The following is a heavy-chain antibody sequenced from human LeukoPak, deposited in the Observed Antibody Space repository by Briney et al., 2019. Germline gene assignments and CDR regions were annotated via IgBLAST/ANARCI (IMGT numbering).Heavy chain of an antibody. CDR3: ARVATMVRVPLDALDI. CDR1: GFTFSACE. D-gene: IGHD3-10*01. V-gene: IGHV3-48*03. J-gene: IGHJ3*02. CDR2: ISRSGSTR. Sequence: PGGSLRLSCAISGFTFSACELTWVHQAPGKGLEWVSYISRSGSTRYYADSVKGRFTISRDNAKNSLYLQMNSLRAEDTAVYYCARVATMVRVPLDALDIWGQGTMVSVSS.